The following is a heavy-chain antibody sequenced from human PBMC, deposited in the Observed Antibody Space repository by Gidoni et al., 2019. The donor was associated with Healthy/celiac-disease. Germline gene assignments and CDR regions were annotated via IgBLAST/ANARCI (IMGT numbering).Heavy chain of an antibody. D-gene: IGHD1-1*01. CDR2: FDPEDGET. J-gene: IGHJ2*01. V-gene: IGHV1-24*01. CDR3: ATDRHDTGRTSWYFDL. CDR1: GYSLTAFS. Sequence: QVQLVQSGAEVKTPGASVKVSCKFSGYSLTAFSMHWVRQAPGKGLEWMGGFDPEDGETIYAQKFQGRVTMNEDTSTDTAYMELSSLRSEDTAVYYCATDRHDTGRTSWYFDLWGRGTLVTVSS.